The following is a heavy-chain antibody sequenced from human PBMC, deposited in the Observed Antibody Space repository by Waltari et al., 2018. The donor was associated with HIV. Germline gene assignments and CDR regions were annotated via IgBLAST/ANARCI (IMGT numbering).Heavy chain of an antibody. CDR3: AKDLSSISMIIPRSYFDY. V-gene: IGHV3-23*01. D-gene: IGHD3-22*01. CDR2: ISNSGGST. Sequence: EVQLLESGGGLVQPGGSLRLSCAASGFTFSSSAMSWVRQAPGKGLEWVSAISNSGGSTYYADSGKGRFSISRDNSKNTLYLQMNSLRDEDTAVYYCAKDLSSISMIIPRSYFDYWGQGTLVTVSS. J-gene: IGHJ4*02. CDR1: GFTFSSSA.